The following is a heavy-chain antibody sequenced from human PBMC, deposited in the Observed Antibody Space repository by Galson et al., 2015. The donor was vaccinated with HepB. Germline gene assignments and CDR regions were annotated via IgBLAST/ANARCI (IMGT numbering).Heavy chain of an antibody. J-gene: IGHJ3*02. CDR3: ARRETGDGYATDAFDI. D-gene: IGHD5-24*01. Sequence: QSGAEVKKPGESLKISCKGSGYSFTSYWIGWVRQMPGKGLEWMGIIYPGDSDTRYSPSFQGQVTISADKSISTAYLQWSSLKASDTAMYYCARRETGDGYATDAFDIWGQGTMVTVSS. CDR2: IYPGDSDT. CDR1: GYSFTSYW. V-gene: IGHV5-51*01.